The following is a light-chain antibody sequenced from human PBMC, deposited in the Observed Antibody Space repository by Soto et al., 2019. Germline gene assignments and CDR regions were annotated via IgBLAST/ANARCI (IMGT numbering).Light chain of an antibody. CDR2: NAS. CDR3: QPYTSDPWT. Sequence: DIEMTQSPSTLSASVGDRVTITCRASQTIRRWLAWYQQRPGKAPKVIIYNASTLDSGVPARFSGSGSETPFRLTISSQQPEDSATYYCQPYTSDPWTFGQGTKVEI. V-gene: IGKV1-5*01. J-gene: IGKJ1*01. CDR1: QTIRRW.